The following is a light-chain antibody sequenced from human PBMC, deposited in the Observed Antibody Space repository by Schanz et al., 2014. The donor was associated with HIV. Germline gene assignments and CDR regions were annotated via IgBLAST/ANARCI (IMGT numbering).Light chain of an antibody. J-gene: IGLJ2*01. CDR3: SSYTSSSTLV. V-gene: IGLV2-14*03. CDR1: NSDIGAYNY. CDR2: DVN. Sequence: QSALTQPASVSGSPGQSIAISCTGTNSDIGAYNYVSWYQQHPDKAPKLIIYDVNNRPSGVSNRFSGSKSGNTASLTISGLQAEDEADYYCSSYTSSSTLVFGGGTKLTVL.